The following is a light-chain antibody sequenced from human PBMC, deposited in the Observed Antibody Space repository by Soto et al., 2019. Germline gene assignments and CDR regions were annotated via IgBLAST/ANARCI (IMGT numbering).Light chain of an antibody. CDR2: DAS. CDR3: QQRSNWPPIFT. Sequence: IVLTQSPATLSLSPGERATLSCRASQSVSSYLAWYQQKPGQAPRLLIYDASNRATGIPARFSGSGSGTDFTLTISSLAPEDFAVYYCQQRSNWPPIFTFGPGTKVDIK. J-gene: IGKJ3*01. CDR1: QSVSSY. V-gene: IGKV3-11*01.